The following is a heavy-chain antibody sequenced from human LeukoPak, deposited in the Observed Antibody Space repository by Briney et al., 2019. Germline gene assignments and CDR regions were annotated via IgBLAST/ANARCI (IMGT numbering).Heavy chain of an antibody. CDR1: GVSFSGYY. V-gene: IGHV4-34*01. Sequence: PSETLSLTCAVYGVSFSGYYWSWIRQPPGKGLEWIGEINHSGSTNYNPSLKSRVTISVDTSKNQFSLKLSSVTAADTAVYYCARPAAPYYDFWGGYYYYFDYWGQGTLVTVSS. CDR3: ARPAAPYYDFWGGYYYYFDY. D-gene: IGHD3-3*01. CDR2: INHSGST. J-gene: IGHJ4*02.